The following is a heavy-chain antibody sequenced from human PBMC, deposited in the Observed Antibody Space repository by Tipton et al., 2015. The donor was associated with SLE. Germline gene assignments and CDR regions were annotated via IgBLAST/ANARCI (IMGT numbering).Heavy chain of an antibody. V-gene: IGHV4-39*07. D-gene: IGHD2-8*02. CDR2: VFDTGYT. J-gene: IGHJ5*01. CDR3: AKGGSEVTGWFDP. Sequence: TLSLTCHVAGGPIRNSPYYWAWIRQTRGKRLEWIGSVFDTGYTAYNPSLEGRVSISVDTSNNEFSLKLSSVTAADTAVYYCAKGGSEVTGWFDPWGQGTLVIVSS. CDR1: GGPIRNSPYY.